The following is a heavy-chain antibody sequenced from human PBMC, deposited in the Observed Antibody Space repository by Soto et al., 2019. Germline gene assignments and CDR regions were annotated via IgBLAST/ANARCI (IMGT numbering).Heavy chain of an antibody. D-gene: IGHD5-18*01. CDR2: ISANGGST. J-gene: IGHJ4*02. CDR3: AKCGHNYRGFIDY. Sequence: EVQLLESGGGLVQPGGSLRLSCPASGFTVNNYPMSWVRQAPGKGLEWVSGISANGGSTDYADSVKGRFTISRDNSKNTLYLEMNSLRAEDTAVYYCAKCGHNYRGFIDYWGQGTLVTVSS. CDR1: GFTVNNYP. V-gene: IGHV3-23*01.